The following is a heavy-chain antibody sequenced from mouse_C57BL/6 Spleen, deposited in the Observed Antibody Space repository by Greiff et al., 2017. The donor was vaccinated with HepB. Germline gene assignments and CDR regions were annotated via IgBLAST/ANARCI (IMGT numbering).Heavy chain of an antibody. J-gene: IGHJ2*01. Sequence: QVQLQQSGAELVKPGASVKISCKASGYTFTDYCINWVKQRPGQGLEWIGKIGPGSGSTYYNEKFKGKATLTADKSSSTAYMQLSSLTSEDSAFYCWARITSVVADDYWGQCTTLTVSS. CDR2: IGPGSGST. CDR1: GYTFTDYC. V-gene: IGHV1-77*01. D-gene: IGHD1-1*01. CDR3: ARITSVVADDY.